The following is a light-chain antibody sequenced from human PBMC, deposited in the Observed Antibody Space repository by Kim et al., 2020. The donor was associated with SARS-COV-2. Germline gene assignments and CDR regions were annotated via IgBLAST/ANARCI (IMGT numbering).Light chain of an antibody. CDR1: QGISRS. J-gene: IGKJ2*01. CDR3: QQGNDLPYT. V-gene: IGKV1D-12*01. Sequence: SSSVGERVTITCRAGQGISRSLAWYQQKPGKAPQLLISGASSLRSGVPSRFSGRGSGTEFTLTINNLQPGDIATYYCQQGNDLPYTFGQGTKLEIK. CDR2: GAS.